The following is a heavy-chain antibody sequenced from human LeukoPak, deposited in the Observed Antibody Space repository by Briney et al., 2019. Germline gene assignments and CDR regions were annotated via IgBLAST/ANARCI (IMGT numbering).Heavy chain of an antibody. CDR1: DGSINNSSYY. CDR2: IYYSGNT. J-gene: IGHJ4*02. Sequence: SETLSLICTVSDGSINNSSYYWGWIRQPPGKGLEWIGSIYYSGNTYYNPSLESRVTLSLDTSKNQFSLKLSSVTAADTAVYYCARDPYYDILTGDYMEFTRGYFDYWGQGTLVTVSS. D-gene: IGHD3-9*01. CDR3: ARDPYYDILTGDYMEFTRGYFDY. V-gene: IGHV4-39*07.